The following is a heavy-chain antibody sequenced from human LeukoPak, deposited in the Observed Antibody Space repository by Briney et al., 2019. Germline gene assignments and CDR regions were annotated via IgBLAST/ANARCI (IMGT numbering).Heavy chain of an antibody. D-gene: IGHD3-10*01. V-gene: IGHV3-48*03. J-gene: IGHJ3*02. CDR2: ISSGGTTI. CDR1: GFSFRDYE. Sequence: PGGSLRLSCAASGFSFRDYELYWVRQAPGKGLEWVSYISSGGTTIKYADSVKGQFTVSRDDAEMSLYLSMDSLRIEDTALYYCGAGRQFVGAFDIWGQATLVTVSP. CDR3: GAGRQFVGAFDI.